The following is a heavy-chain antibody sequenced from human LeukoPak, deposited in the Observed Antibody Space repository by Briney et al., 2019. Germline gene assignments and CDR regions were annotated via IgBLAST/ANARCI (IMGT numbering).Heavy chain of an antibody. V-gene: IGHV4-34*01. D-gene: IGHD6-13*01. CDR1: GGSFSGYY. CDR3: ARLTYSNNWYFRRGLDNWFDP. Sequence: SETLSLTCAVYGGSFSGYYWSWIRQPPGKGLEWIGEINHSGSTNYNPSLKSRVTISVDTSKNQFSLQLSSVTAADTAVYYCARLTYSNNWYFRRGLDNWFDPWGQGTLVTVSS. CDR2: INHSGST. J-gene: IGHJ5*02.